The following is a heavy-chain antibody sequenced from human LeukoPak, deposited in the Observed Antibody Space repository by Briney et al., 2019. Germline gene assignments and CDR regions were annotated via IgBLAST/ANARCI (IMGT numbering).Heavy chain of an antibody. CDR1: GFTFSNYG. D-gene: IGHD1-26*01. J-gene: IGHJ5*02. CDR3: APGGGSYSFDP. CDR2: ISGSGGST. V-gene: IGHV3-23*01. Sequence: GGTLRLSCAASGFTFSNYGMSWVRQAPGKGLEWVSAISGSGGSTYYADFVKGRFTISRDNSKNTLYLQMNSLRAEDTAVYCCAPGGGSYSFDPWGQGTLVSVSS.